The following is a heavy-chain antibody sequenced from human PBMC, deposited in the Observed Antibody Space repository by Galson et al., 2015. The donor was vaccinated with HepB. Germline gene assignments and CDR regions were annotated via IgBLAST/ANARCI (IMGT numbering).Heavy chain of an antibody. D-gene: IGHD4/OR15-4a*01. CDR3: ARTSSGPLGAMDV. V-gene: IGHV2-70*11. CDR2: IDWGDYT. CDR1: EFSLNSVGVC. J-gene: IGHJ6*02. Sequence: PALVKPTQTLTLTCTVSEFSLNSVGVCISWIRQPPGKALEWLARIDWGDYTDSRTSLQNRLTISQDTSKNQVVLRVTNMDPVDTATYFCARTSSGPLGAMDVWGQGTTVTVSS.